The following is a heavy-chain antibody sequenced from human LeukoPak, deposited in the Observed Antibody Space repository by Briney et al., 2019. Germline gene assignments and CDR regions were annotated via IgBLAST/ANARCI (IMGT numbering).Heavy chain of an antibody. CDR2: IKQDGSEK. CDR3: ARDAYDAFDI. J-gene: IGHJ3*02. V-gene: IGHV3-7*01. D-gene: IGHD2-21*01. CDR1: GFTFSSYS. Sequence: PGGSLRLSCAASGFTFSSYSMNWVRQAPGKGLEWVANIKQDGSEKYYVDSVKGRFTISRDNAKNSLYLQMNSLRAEDTAVYYCARDAYDAFDIWGQGTMVTVSS.